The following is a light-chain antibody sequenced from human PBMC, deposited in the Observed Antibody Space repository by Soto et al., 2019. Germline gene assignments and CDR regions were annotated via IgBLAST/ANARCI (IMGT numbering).Light chain of an antibody. Sequence: QSGLTQPPSASATPGQTITISCTGTRSNIGNNIVTWYQQLPGAAPKVVVYRTKQRPSGVPDRFSGSKSGTSASLAITGLQPEDEADYYCGAWDDTGRGRGVFGGGTKVTVL. V-gene: IGLV1-44*01. CDR2: RTK. CDR3: GAWDDTGRGRGV. CDR1: RSNIGNNI. J-gene: IGLJ3*02.